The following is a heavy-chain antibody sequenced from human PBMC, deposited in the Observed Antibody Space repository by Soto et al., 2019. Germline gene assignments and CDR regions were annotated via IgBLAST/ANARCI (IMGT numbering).Heavy chain of an antibody. Sequence: PGGSLRLSCAASGFTFSNFAMSWARQAPGKGLEWVSGVCCVTRSTYYAAPVKGRFTISRDNSKSTLYLQMNSLRAEDTAVYYCTKGGAVVRSAPTWFTIDYWGQGATVTVSS. CDR2: VCCVTRST. D-gene: IGHD3-10*01. CDR3: TKGGAVVRSAPTWFTIDY. J-gene: IGHJ4*02. CDR1: GFTFSNFA. V-gene: IGHV3-23*01.